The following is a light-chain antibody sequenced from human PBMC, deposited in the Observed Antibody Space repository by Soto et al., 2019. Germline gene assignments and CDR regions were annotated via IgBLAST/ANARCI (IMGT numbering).Light chain of an antibody. CDR3: QQYSIYPIT. V-gene: IGKV1-5*03. CDR2: KTS. Sequence: DIQMTQSPSTLSASVGDRVTITCRASQSISNWLAWYQQKPGKAPKLLIYKTSSLESGVPSRFSGSGSGTEFTLTISSLQPDDFTTYYCQQYSIYPITFGGGTKVEIK. J-gene: IGKJ4*01. CDR1: QSISNW.